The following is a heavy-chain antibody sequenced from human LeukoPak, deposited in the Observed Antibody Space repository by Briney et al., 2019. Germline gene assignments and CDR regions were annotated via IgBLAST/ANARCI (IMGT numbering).Heavy chain of an antibody. J-gene: IGHJ4*02. D-gene: IGHD3-3*01. CDR2: IYYSGST. V-gene: IGHV4-59*01. CDR3: ARHAYYDFWSGYSPFDY. CDR1: GGSISSYY. Sequence: SETLSLTCTVSGGSISSYYWSWIRQPPGKGLEWIGYIYYSGSTNYNPSLNSRVTISVDTSKNQFSLKLSSVTAADTAVYYCARHAYYDFWSGYSPFDYWGQGTLVTVSS.